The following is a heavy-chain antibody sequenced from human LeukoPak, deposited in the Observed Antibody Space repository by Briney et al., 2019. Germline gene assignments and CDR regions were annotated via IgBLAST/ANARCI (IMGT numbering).Heavy chain of an antibody. CDR2: IRHDGREK. D-gene: IGHD3-10*01. Sequence: GGSLRLSCAASEFTFTSYWMSWVRQAPGKGLEWVANIRHDGREKYYVDSVKGRFTISRDNAKNSLYLQMNGLRAEDTAVYYCARDAFRARYFDLWGRGTLVTVSS. CDR3: ARDAFRARYFDL. J-gene: IGHJ2*01. CDR1: EFTFTSYW. V-gene: IGHV3-7*01.